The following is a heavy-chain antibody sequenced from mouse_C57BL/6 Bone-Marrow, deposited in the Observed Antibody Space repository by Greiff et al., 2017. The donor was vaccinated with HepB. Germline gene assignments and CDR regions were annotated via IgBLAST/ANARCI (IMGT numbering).Heavy chain of an antibody. CDR2: INPNNGGT. V-gene: IGHV1-18*01. Sequence: EVMLVESGPELVKPGASVKIPCKASGYTFTDYNMDWVKQSHGKSLEWIGDINPNNGGTIYNQKFKGKATLTVDKSSSTAYMELRSLTSEDTAVYYCARDGYDGSFAYWGQGTLVTVSA. CDR3: ARDGYDGSFAY. J-gene: IGHJ3*01. CDR1: GYTFTDYN. D-gene: IGHD2-2*01.